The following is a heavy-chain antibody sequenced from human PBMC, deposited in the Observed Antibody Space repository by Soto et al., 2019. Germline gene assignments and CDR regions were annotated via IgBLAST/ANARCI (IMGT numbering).Heavy chain of an antibody. D-gene: IGHD3-10*01. V-gene: IGHV3-64*01. CDR1: GFTFSRYD. J-gene: IGHJ4*02. CDR3: VRRVSGTYDY. CDR2: ISSNGGTT. Sequence: EVQLAESGGGRVQPGGSLRLSCVASGFTFSRYDMHWVRQAPGQGLEYVSSISSNGGTTYYGNSVKGRFTISRDNSKNTLYLQMGSLRAEDMAVYYCVRRVSGTYDYWGQGTLVTVSS.